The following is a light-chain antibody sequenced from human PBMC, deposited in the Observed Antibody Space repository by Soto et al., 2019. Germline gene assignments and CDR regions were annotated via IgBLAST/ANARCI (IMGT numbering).Light chain of an antibody. CDR3: SSYTSTNTLVV. Sequence: QSALTQPASVSGSPGQSITISCTGTSSDVGVYNYVSWYQQHPGKAPKLMIYDVCNRPSGVSNRFSGSKSGNTASLTISGLQAEDEADYYCSSYTSTNTLVVFGGGTKLTVL. CDR2: DVC. CDR1: SSDVGVYNY. V-gene: IGLV2-14*03. J-gene: IGLJ2*01.